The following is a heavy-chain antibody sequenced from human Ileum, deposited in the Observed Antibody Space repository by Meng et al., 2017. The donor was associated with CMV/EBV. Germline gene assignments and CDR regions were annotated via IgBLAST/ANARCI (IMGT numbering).Heavy chain of an antibody. J-gene: IGHJ4*02. V-gene: IGHV4-4*02. CDR3: ARVWGNFFDY. CDR1: GGSVSSDNW. Sequence: LTCDVRGGSVSSDNWWGWVRQPPGKGLEWIGEIHHTGITNYKSSLKSRVTISVDKSKNQFSLKLNSVTAADTAVYYCARVWGNFFDYWGQGTLVTVSS. D-gene: IGHD3-16*01. CDR2: IHHTGIT.